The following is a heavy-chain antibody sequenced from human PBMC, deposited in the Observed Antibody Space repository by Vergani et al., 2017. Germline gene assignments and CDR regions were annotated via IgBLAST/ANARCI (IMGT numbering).Heavy chain of an antibody. J-gene: IGHJ5*02. V-gene: IGHV1-8*03. CDR2: MNPNSGNT. CDR1: GYTFTSYD. CDR3: ARTXYYYDSSGPLWFDP. D-gene: IGHD3-22*01. Sequence: QVQLVQSGAEVKKPGASVKVSCKASGYTFTSYDINWVRQATGQGLEWMGWMNPNSGNTGYAQKFQGRVTITRNTSISTAYMGLSSLRSEDTAVYYCARTXYYYDSSGPLWFDPWGQGTLVTVSS.